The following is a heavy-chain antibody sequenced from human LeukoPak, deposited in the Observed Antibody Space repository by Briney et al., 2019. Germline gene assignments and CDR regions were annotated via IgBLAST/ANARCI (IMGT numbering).Heavy chain of an antibody. V-gene: IGHV3-23*01. Sequence: GGSLRLSCAASGFMFSNYGMSWVRQAPGKGLEWVSYISVSGSFTYYADSVKGRFTISRDNAKNTLYLQMNSLRAEDTAVYYCASRNLYDSKEIDYWGQGTLVTVSS. CDR1: GFMFSNYG. J-gene: IGHJ4*02. CDR3: ASRNLYDSKEIDY. CDR2: ISVSGSFT. D-gene: IGHD3-22*01.